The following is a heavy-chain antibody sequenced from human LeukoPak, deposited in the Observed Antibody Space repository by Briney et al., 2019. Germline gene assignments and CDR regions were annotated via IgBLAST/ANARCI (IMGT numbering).Heavy chain of an antibody. CDR2: IIPIFGTA. V-gene: IGHV1-69*13. CDR1: GGTFSSYA. D-gene: IGHD2-2*01. CDR3: ATADCSSTSCWVDP. Sequence: ASVKVSCTASGGTFSSYAISWVRQAPGQGLEWMGGIIPIFGTANYAQKFQGRVTITADESTSTAYMELSSLRSEDTAVYYCATADCSSTSCWVDPWGQGTLVTVSS. J-gene: IGHJ5*02.